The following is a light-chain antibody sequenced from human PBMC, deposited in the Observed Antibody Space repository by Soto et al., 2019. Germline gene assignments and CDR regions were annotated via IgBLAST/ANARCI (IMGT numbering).Light chain of an antibody. CDR1: QSVSSN. Sequence: EIVMTQSPATLSVSPGERATLSCRASQSVSSNLAWYQRKPGQAPRLLIYDASTRVTGIPARFSGSGSGTEFTLTISSLLSEDFAVYYCQQYNDWPANTFGQGTKLEIK. J-gene: IGKJ2*01. CDR3: QQYNDWPANT. CDR2: DAS. V-gene: IGKV3-15*01.